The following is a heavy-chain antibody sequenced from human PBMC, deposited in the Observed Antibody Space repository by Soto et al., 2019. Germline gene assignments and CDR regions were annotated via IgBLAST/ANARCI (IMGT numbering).Heavy chain of an antibody. CDR1: GGSISSSNW. V-gene: IGHV4-4*02. J-gene: IGHJ4*02. D-gene: IGHD3-16*01. CDR2: IYHSGST. CDR3: ARVGLGALYFDY. Sequence: QVQLQESGPGLVKPSGTLSLTCAVSGGSISSSNWWSWVRQPPGKGLEWIGEIYHSGSTNYNPTLQSRVTILVDKSKNQFSLKLSSVTAADTAVYYCARVGLGALYFDYWGQGTLVTVSS.